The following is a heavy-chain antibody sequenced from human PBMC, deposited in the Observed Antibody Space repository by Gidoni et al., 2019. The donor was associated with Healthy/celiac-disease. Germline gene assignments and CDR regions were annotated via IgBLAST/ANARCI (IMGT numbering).Heavy chain of an antibody. D-gene: IGHD3-16*02. CDR3: ARVSSDYVWGSYRYSFIDY. Sequence: QVQLQESGPGLVKPSQTLSLTCTVSGGSISRGDYTWSWIRQPPGKGLEWIGYIYYRGSTYYNPSLKSRVTISVDTSKNQFSLKLSSVTAADTAVYYCARVSSDYVWGSYRYSFIDYWGQGTLVTVSS. V-gene: IGHV4-30-4*01. CDR1: GGSISRGDYT. J-gene: IGHJ4*02. CDR2: IYYRGST.